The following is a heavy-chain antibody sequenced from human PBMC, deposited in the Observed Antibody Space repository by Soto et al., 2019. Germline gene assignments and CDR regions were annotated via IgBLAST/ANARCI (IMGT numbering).Heavy chain of an antibody. CDR3: ARDGVFAGYCSSTSCYSWFDP. CDR1: GYTFTSYD. J-gene: IGHJ5*02. CDR2: INPSGGST. V-gene: IGHV1-46*03. Sequence: ASVKVSCKASGYTFTSYDMHWVRQAPGQGLEWMGIINPSGGSTSYAQKFQGRVTMTRDTSTSTVYMELSSLRSEDTAVYYCARDGVFAGYCSSTSCYSWFDPWGQGTLVTVSS. D-gene: IGHD2-2*01.